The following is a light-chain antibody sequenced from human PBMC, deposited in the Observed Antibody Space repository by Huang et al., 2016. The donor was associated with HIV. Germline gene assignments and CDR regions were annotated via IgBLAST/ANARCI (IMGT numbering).Light chain of an antibody. CDR2: DAS. CDR3: QQYDKWPPWT. Sequence: EVVMTQSPATLSVSPGKRATLSCRASQSVSRKLAWYQQKPGQAPRHLIYDASARATDIPAKFSGGGSGTEFTLNISSVQSEDFAIYYCQQYDKWPPWTFGQGTKVELK. V-gene: IGKV3-15*01. CDR1: QSVSRK. J-gene: IGKJ1*01.